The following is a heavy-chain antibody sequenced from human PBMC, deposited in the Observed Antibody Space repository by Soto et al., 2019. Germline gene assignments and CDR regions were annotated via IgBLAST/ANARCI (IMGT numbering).Heavy chain of an antibody. Sequence: SSETLSLTCTFSCYSIISGSYWAWIRQPPGKGPEWIASIYHGGTTFYNPSLKGRITISVDTSNNQFSLKLTSVTAADTAVYYCARVHVMVVAGSTFDYWGHGTLVTVSS. CDR3: ARVHVMVVAGSTFDY. CDR1: CYSIISGSY. J-gene: IGHJ4*01. D-gene: IGHD6-19*01. V-gene: IGHV4-38-2*02. CDR2: IYHGGTT.